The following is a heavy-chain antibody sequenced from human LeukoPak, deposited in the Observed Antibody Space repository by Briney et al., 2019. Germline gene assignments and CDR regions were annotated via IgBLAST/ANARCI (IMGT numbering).Heavy chain of an antibody. CDR1: GSSISSTYY. CDR3: ARNNTRTVSRGSSRRRANAFDI. J-gene: IGHJ3*02. Sequence: SETLSLTCAVSGSSISSTYYWGWIRQPPGKGLEWIGSFYNSGSTYYNPSRRRRVTISVDTSKNQFSLRLRSVPAADTAVYYCARNNTRTVSRGSSRRRANAFDIWGQGTMVTVSS. CDR2: FYNSGST. V-gene: IGHV4-38-2*01. D-gene: IGHD6-13*01.